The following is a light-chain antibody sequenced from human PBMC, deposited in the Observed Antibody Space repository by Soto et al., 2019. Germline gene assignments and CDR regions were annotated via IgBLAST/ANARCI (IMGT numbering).Light chain of an antibody. Sequence: QSVLTQPASVSGSPGQSITISCTGTTSDVGNYNLVSWHQQHPGKAPKLMIYEGTKRPSGVSNRFSGSQSGNTASLTISGLQAEDEADYYCCSYAGGSTWVFGGGTQLTVL. J-gene: IGLJ3*02. CDR3: CSYAGGSTWV. CDR2: EGT. V-gene: IGLV2-23*01. CDR1: TSDVGNYNL.